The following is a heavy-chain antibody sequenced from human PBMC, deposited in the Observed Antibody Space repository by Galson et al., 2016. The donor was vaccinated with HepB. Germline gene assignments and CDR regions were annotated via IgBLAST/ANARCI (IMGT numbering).Heavy chain of an antibody. CDR1: GDSVSSNNAG. V-gene: IGHV6-1*01. D-gene: IGHD7-27*01. CDR3: TRVKELGRGFHS. CDR2: TYYRSKWFY. Sequence: CAISGDSVSSNNAGWNWIRQSPSRGLEWLGRTYYRSKWFYDYAESVKSRRTIKPDTTENQLSLQMNSVTVEDTAVSYCTRVKELGRGFHSCGQGNLVIVSS. J-gene: IGHJ4*02.